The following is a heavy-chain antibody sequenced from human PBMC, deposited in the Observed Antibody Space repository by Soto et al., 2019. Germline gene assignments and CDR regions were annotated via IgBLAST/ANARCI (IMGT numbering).Heavy chain of an antibody. CDR1: GFTFTTYA. D-gene: IGHD6-19*01. CDR2: ISGSGGST. J-gene: IGHJ4*02. Sequence: GGSLRLSCAASGFTFTTYAMSWVRQAPGKGLEWVSAISGSGGSTYYADSVKGRFTISRDNSKNTLYLQMNSLRAGGRAVYYCAKDSASGWYYFDYWGQGTLVTVSS. V-gene: IGHV3-23*01. CDR3: AKDSASGWYYFDY.